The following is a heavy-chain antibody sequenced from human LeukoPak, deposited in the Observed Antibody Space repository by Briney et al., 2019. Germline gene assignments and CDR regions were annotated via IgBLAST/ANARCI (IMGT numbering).Heavy chain of an antibody. CDR2: IYPGDSDT. CDR3: VREVFGASDN. J-gene: IGHJ4*02. Sequence: GESLKISCKGSGCTFTKFWIGWVRQMPGKGLEWLGIIYPGDSDTRYSPSFQGQVTISADKSITTAYLQWRSLKASDTGMYYCVREVFGASDNWGQGTLVTVSS. D-gene: IGHD4/OR15-4a*01. V-gene: IGHV5-51*01. CDR1: GCTFTKFW.